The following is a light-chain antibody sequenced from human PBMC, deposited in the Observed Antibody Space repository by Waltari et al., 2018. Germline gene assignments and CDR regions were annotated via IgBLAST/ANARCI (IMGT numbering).Light chain of an antibody. V-gene: IGKV1-5*03. CDR3: QQYDNLRT. CDR1: QNVNSW. Sequence: DIQMTQSPSTLSASVGDRVSITCRASQNVNSWLAWYHQSPGEAPKPLIYRVSSLASGVPSRFSGRGAGTEFSLTITSLQPDDLGTYYCQQYDNLRTFGQGTKLEI. J-gene: IGKJ2*01. CDR2: RVS.